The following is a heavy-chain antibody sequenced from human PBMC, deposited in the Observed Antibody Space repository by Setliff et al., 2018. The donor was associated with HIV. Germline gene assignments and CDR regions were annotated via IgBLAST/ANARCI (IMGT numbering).Heavy chain of an antibody. CDR2: INPTGGSI. CDR3: ASAGAWQRNALDI. CDR1: GYSFTNHY. Sequence: ASVNVSCKPSGYSFTNHYMHWVRQAPGQGLERMGVINPTGGSIRNTQKFQGRVAMTRDTSTSTVYMELSSLRSEDTAVYYCASAGAWQRNALDIWGQGIMVTVSS. D-gene: IGHD5-12*01. V-gene: IGHV1-46*01. J-gene: IGHJ3*02.